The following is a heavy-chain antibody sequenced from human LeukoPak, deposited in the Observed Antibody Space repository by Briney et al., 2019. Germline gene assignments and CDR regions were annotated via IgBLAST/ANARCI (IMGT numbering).Heavy chain of an antibody. V-gene: IGHV1-8*01. D-gene: IGHD6-13*01. CDR3: ARGNRLYTSSWSSLAFDV. J-gene: IGHJ3*01. Sequence: GASVKVSCKASGYTFTSYDINWVRQATGQGLGWMGWMNPISGYTGFAQNFQGRVTMTGNISISTAYMELSSLKSEDAAVYYCARGNRLYTSSWSSLAFDVWGQGTMVTVSS. CDR2: MNPISGYT. CDR1: GYTFTSYD.